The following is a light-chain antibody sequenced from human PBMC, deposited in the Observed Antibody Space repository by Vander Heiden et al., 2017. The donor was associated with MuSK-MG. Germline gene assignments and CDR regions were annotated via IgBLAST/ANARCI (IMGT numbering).Light chain of an antibody. Sequence: DIQMTQSPSTLSASVGDRVTITCRASQSISSWLAWYQQKPGKAPKLLIYKASSLQSGVPSRFSGGGSGTEFTLTISSLQPDDFATYYCQQDLHYSITFGGGTKVEIK. CDR1: QSISSW. CDR3: QQDLHYSIT. CDR2: KAS. V-gene: IGKV1-5*03. J-gene: IGKJ4*01.